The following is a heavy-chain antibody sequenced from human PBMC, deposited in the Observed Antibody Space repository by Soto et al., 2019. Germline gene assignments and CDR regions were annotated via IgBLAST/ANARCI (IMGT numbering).Heavy chain of an antibody. CDR1: GFTFSSYG. D-gene: IGHD3-10*01. Sequence: GGSLRLSCAASGFTFSSYGMHWVRQAPGKGLEWVAVIWYDGSNKYYADSVKGRFTISRDNSKNTLYLQMNSLRAEDTAVYYCARDYYGSGSYYYYYYYMDVWGKGTTVTVSS. CDR3: ARDYYGSGSYYYYYYYMDV. CDR2: IWYDGSNK. V-gene: IGHV3-33*01. J-gene: IGHJ6*03.